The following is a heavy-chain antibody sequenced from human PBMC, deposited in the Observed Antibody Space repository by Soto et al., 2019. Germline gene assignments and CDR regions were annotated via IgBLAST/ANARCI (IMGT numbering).Heavy chain of an antibody. J-gene: IGHJ6*02. CDR3: ARGGRRSPGMDV. CDR1: GGSISSGGYY. V-gene: IGHV4-31*03. CDR2: IYYSGSS. Sequence: QVQLQESGPGLVKPSQTLSLTCTVSGGSISSGGYYWSWIRQHLGKGLEWIGYIYYSGSSYYNPSLKSRVTISVDTSKNQFSLKLSSVTAADTAVYYCARGGRRSPGMDVWGQGTTVTVSS.